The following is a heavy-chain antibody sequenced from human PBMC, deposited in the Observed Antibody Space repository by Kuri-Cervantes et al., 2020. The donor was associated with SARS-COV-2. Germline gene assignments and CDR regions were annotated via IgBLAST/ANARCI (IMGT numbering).Heavy chain of an antibody. V-gene: IGHV4-39*01. Sequence: SETLSLTCTVSGGCISSTISSSSYYWGWIRQPPGKGLEWIGSIYYSGSTYYNPSLKSRVTISVDTSKNQFSLKLSSVTAADTAVYYCARRSTSITIFGVVNINPFDYWGQGTLVTVSS. CDR1: GGCISSTISSSSYY. D-gene: IGHD3-3*01. CDR3: ARRSTSITIFGVVNINPFDY. J-gene: IGHJ4*02. CDR2: IYYSGST.